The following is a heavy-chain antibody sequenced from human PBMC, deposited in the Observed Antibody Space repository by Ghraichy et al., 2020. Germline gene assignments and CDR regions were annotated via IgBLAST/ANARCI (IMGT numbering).Heavy chain of an antibody. Sequence: SETLSLTCNVSGGSINNENYFWSWVRHPPGKGLEWIGYIHYTGSPHYNPSLRSRVFISVDTSENQFSLTLNSVTATDTAVYFCAREIITPAETDGFDIWGQGTLVTVSP. CDR1: GGSINNENYF. J-gene: IGHJ3*02. CDR3: AREIITPAETDGFDI. V-gene: IGHV4-30-4*01. CDR2: IHYTGSP. D-gene: IGHD2-15*01.